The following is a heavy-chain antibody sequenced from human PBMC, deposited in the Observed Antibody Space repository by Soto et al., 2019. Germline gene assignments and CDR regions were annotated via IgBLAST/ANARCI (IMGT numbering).Heavy chain of an antibody. CDR3: TISWMHGPEAFDI. J-gene: IGHJ3*02. D-gene: IGHD2-2*03. CDR1: GYTFTSYG. Sequence: ASVKVSCKASGYTFTSYGISWVRQAPGQGLEWMGWISAYNGNTNYAQKLQGRVTMTTDTSTSTAYMELRSLRSDDTAVYYCTISWMHGPEAFDIWGQGTMVTVSS. V-gene: IGHV1-18*01. CDR2: ISAYNGNT.